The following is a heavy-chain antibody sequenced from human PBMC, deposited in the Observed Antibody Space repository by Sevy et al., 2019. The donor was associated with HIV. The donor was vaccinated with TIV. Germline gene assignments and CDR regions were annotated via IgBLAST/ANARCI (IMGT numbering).Heavy chain of an antibody. V-gene: IGHV4-34*01. CDR2: VSQSGSA. D-gene: IGHD2-15*01. CDR3: ARGPLFSPEYCSGGTCRTIDF. Sequence: SETLSLTCAVSGVSFSDYYWAWIRQAPGKGLEWIGEVSQSGSANYNPSLRSRVIMSLDTSKNHVSLKLTSVTAADTAMYYCARGPLFSPEYCSGGTCRTIDFWSQGTLVTVSS. CDR1: GVSFSDYY. J-gene: IGHJ4*01.